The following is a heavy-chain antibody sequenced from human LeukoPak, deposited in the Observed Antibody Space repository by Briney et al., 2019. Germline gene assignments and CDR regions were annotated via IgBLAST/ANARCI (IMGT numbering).Heavy chain of an antibody. Sequence: PGGSLRLSCTASGFTFSIYSMNWVRQAPGKGLEWVSYISSSGSTIYYADSVKGRFTISRDNAKNSLYLQMSSLRAEDTAVYYCARDRSYGSFNYWGQGTLVTVSS. CDR2: ISSSGSTI. V-gene: IGHV3-48*04. CDR1: GFTFSIYS. CDR3: ARDRSYGSFNY. D-gene: IGHD5-18*01. J-gene: IGHJ4*02.